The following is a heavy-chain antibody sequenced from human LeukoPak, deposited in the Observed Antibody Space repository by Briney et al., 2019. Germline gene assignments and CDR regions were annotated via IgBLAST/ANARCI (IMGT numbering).Heavy chain of an antibody. CDR2: IYYSGST. V-gene: IGHV4-39*07. J-gene: IGHJ4*02. CDR1: GGSISSSSYY. CDR3: ARYTKNIVVVTG. D-gene: IGHD2-21*02. Sequence: PSETLSLTCTVSGGSISSSSYYWGWIRQPPGKGLEWIGSIYYSGSTYYNPSLKSRVTISVDTSKNQFSLKLSSVTAADTAVYYCARYTKNIVVVTGWGQGTLVTVSS.